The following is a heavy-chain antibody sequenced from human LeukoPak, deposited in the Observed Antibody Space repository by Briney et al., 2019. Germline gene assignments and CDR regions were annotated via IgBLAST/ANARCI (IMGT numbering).Heavy chain of an antibody. J-gene: IGHJ6*02. CDR1: GGSFSSYY. CDR3: ARFPSTYYYDSSGYPVYYYGMDV. V-gene: IGHV4-59*01. CDR2: IYYSGST. Sequence: SETLSLTCAVYGGSFSSYYWSWIRQPPGKGLEWIGYIYYSGSTNYNPSLKSRVTISVDTSKNQFSLKLSSVTAADTAVYYCARFPSTYYYDSSGYPVYYYGMDVWGQGTTVTVSS. D-gene: IGHD3-22*01.